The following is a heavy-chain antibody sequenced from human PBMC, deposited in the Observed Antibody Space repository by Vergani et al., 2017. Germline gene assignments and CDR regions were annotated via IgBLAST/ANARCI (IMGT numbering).Heavy chain of an antibody. D-gene: IGHD2-15*01. V-gene: IGHV3-30*02. CDR3: AKEGGGYCSGGTCYPEY. CDR1: GFTFSSYG. Sequence: QVQLVESGGGVVQPGGSLRLSCAASGFTFSSYGMHWVRQAPGKGLEWVAFIRYDGSNKYYADSVKGPFTISRDNSKNTLYLQMKSLRPEDTAVYYCAKEGGGYCSGGTCYPEYWGQGTLVIVSS. J-gene: IGHJ4*02. CDR2: IRYDGSNK.